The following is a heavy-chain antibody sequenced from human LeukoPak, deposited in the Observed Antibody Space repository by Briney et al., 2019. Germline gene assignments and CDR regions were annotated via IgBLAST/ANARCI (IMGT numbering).Heavy chain of an antibody. CDR3: AKGSVDTSYIDY. CDR2: LSGSGDST. D-gene: IGHD3-10*01. CDR1: GFTFSSYA. J-gene: IGHJ4*02. V-gene: IGHV3-23*01. Sequence: PGGSLRLSCAASGFTFSSYAMSWVRQAPGRGLEWVSTLSGSGDSTHFADSVKGRFTISRDNSKNTLYLQMNRLRVEDTALYYCAKGSVDTSYIDYWGQGTLVTVSS.